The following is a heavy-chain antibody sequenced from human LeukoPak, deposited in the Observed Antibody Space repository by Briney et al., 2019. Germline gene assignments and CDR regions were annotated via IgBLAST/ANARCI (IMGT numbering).Heavy chain of an antibody. J-gene: IGHJ4*02. V-gene: IGHV1-18*01. CDR3: ARVIAAAGLGDY. D-gene: IGHD6-13*01. Sequence: ASVTVSCKASGYTFTSYGISWVRQAPGQGLEWMGWISAYNGNTNYAQKLQGRVTMTTDTSTSTAYMELRSLRSDDTAVYYCARVIAAAGLGDYWGRGTLVTVSS. CDR2: ISAYNGNT. CDR1: GYTFTSYG.